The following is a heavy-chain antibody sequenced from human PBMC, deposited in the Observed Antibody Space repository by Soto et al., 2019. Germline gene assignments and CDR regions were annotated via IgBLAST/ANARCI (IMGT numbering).Heavy chain of an antibody. Sequence: VQLLESGGGLVQPGGSLRLSCAASGFTFSNYAMTWVRQAPGKGVEWVSAISGSGGSTYYADSVKGRFTISRDNSKNTLYLQMFSLRAEDTAVYYCAKDEGAVVPAAFGYWGQGTLVTVSS. CDR3: AKDEGAVVPAAFGY. CDR1: GFTFSNYA. J-gene: IGHJ4*02. D-gene: IGHD2-2*01. V-gene: IGHV3-23*01. CDR2: ISGSGGST.